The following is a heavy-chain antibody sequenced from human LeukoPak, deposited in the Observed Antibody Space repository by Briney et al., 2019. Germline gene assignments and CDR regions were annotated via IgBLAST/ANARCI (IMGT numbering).Heavy chain of an antibody. CDR3: ARDRAVTQDWVEFDP. J-gene: IGHJ5*02. Sequence: GGSLRLSCVASEFAFSRHAMHWVRQAPGKGLEWVAVIWRDGSEKHYADSVKGRFTISRDNSKNTMYLQMNRLRVEDTAVYFCARDRAVTQDWVEFDPWGQGTLVTVSS. CDR2: IWRDGSEK. CDR1: EFAFSRHA. V-gene: IGHV3-33*01. D-gene: IGHD4-17*01.